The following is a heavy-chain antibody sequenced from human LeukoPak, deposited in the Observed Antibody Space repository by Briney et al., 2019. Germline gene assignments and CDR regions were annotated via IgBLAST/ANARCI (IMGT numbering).Heavy chain of an antibody. CDR1: GFTFSSYG. CDR2: ISYDVSNK. J-gene: IGHJ4*02. CDR3: ANSGGGTDFDY. D-gene: IGHD3-16*01. V-gene: IGHV3-30*18. Sequence: SGGSLRLSCAASGFTFSSYGMHWVRQAPGKGLEWVAVISYDVSNKYYADSVKGRFTISRDNSKNTLYLQMNSLRAEDKAVYYCANSGGGTDFDYWGQGTLVTVSS.